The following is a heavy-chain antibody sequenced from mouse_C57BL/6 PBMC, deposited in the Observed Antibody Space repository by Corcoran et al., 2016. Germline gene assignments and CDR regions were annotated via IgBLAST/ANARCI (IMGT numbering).Heavy chain of an antibody. V-gene: IGHV1-81*01. CDR3: ARSRLWPYDFLFDV. CDR1: GYTFTSYG. CDR2: IYPRSGNT. Sequence: QVQLQQSGAELARPGASVKLSCKASGYTFTSYGISWVKQRTGQGLEWIGEIYPRSGNTYYNEKFKGKATLTADKSSSTAYMELRSLTSEDSAVYFCARSRLWPYDFLFDVWGTGTTVTVSS. D-gene: IGHD2-4*01. J-gene: IGHJ1*03.